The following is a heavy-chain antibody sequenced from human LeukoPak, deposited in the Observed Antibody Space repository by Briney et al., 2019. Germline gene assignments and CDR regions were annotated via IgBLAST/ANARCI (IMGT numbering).Heavy chain of an antibody. CDR2: INPSGGST. CDR1: GYTFTSYY. Sequence: ASVKVSCKASGYTFTSYYMHWVRQAPGQGLEWEGIINPSGGSTSYAQKFQGRVTMTRDTSTSTVYMELSSLRSEDTAVYYCARVESRTYYYDSSGYYGGGYYFDYWGQGTLVTVSS. D-gene: IGHD3-22*01. CDR3: ARVESRTYYYDSSGYYGGGYYFDY. V-gene: IGHV1-46*01. J-gene: IGHJ4*02.